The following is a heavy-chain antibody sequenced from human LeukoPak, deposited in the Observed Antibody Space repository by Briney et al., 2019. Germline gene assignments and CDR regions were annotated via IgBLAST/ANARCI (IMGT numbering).Heavy chain of an antibody. J-gene: IGHJ3*02. CDR2: ISWNSGSI. Sequence: GRSLRLSCAASGFTFDDYAMHWVRQAPGKGLEWVSGISWNSGSIGYADSVKGRFTISRDNAKNSLYLQMNSLRAEDTALYYCSARPSSWSGAAFDIWGQGIMVTVSS. V-gene: IGHV3-9*01. CDR1: GFTFDDYA. D-gene: IGHD2-15*01. CDR3: SARPSSWSGAAFDI.